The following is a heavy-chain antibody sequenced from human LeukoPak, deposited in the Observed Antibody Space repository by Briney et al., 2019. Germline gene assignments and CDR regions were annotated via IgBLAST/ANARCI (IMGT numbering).Heavy chain of an antibody. V-gene: IGHV4-30-4*08. CDR2: IYYSGST. D-gene: IGHD3-22*01. J-gene: IGHJ4*02. Sequence: SQTLSLTCTVSGGSISNGGYYWSWIRQLPGKGLEWIGYIYYSGSTYYNPSLKSRVTISVDTSKNQFSLKLSSVTAADTAVYYCARDGLGPHYYFDYWGQGTLVTVSS. CDR1: GGSISNGGYY. CDR3: ARDGLGPHYYFDY.